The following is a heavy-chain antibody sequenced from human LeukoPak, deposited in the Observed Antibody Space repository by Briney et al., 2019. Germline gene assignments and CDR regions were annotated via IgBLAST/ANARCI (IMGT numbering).Heavy chain of an antibody. CDR2: INHSGST. V-gene: IGHV4-34*01. CDR3: AHKFAGSYAFDI. CDR1: GGSISSYY. J-gene: IGHJ3*02. Sequence: KASETLSLTCTVSGGSISSYYWSWIRQPAGKGLEWIGEINHSGSTNYNPSLKSRVTMSIDTSKNQFSLKLGSVTAVDTAVYYCAHKFAGSYAFDIWGQGTMVTVSS.